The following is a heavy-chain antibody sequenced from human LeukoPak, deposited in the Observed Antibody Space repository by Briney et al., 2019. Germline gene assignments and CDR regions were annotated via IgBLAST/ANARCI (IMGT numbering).Heavy chain of an antibody. CDR3: ARGTGRSYYMDV. V-gene: IGHV1-2*02. CDR1: GYTFTGYY. J-gene: IGHJ6*03. CDR2: INPNSGGT. Sequence: ASVKVSCKASGYTFTGYYMHWVRQAPGQGLEWMGWINPNSGGTNYAQKFQGRVTLTRDMSTSTDYMELSSLRSDDTAVYYCARGTGRSYYMDVWGKGTTVTVSS. D-gene: IGHD2-8*02.